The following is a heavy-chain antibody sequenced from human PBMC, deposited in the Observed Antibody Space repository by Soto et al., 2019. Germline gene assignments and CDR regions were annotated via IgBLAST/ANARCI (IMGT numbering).Heavy chain of an antibody. CDR2: IIPIFGTA. Sequence: SVKVSCKASGGTFSSYAISWVRQAPGQGLEWMGGIIPIFGTANYAQKFQGRVTITADESTSTAYMELSSLRSEDTAVYYCARDVHEYYYDSSGSYPFDYWGQGTLVTVSS. D-gene: IGHD3-22*01. V-gene: IGHV1-69*13. J-gene: IGHJ4*02. CDR1: GGTFSSYA. CDR3: ARDVHEYYYDSSGSYPFDY.